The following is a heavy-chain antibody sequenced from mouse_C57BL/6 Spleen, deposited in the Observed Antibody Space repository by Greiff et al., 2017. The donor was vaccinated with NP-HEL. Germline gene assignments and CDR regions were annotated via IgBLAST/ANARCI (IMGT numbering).Heavy chain of an antibody. D-gene: IGHD3-2*02. CDR1: GYKFTDYE. V-gene: IGHV1-15*01. Sequence: QVQLQQSGAELVRPGASVTLSCKASGYKFTDYEMHWVKQTPVHGLEWIGAIDPETGGTAYNQKFKGKAILTADKSSSTAYMELRSLTSEDSAVYCCTRVRLRRAMDYWGQGTSVTVSS. CDR3: TRVRLRRAMDY. CDR2: IDPETGGT. J-gene: IGHJ4*01.